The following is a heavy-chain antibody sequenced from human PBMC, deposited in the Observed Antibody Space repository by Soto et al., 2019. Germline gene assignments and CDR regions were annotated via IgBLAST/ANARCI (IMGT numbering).Heavy chain of an antibody. Sequence: EVQLVESGGALVQPGGSLRLSCAASEFTFSNYWMTWVRQAPGRGLEWVANIRQDGSEKYYMDSVRGRFTISRDNAKNSLYLQMNSLRAEDTAVYYCARMLAEYISNWNGEKYLDHWGQGTLVTVSS. CDR3: ARMLAEYISNWNGEKYLDH. V-gene: IGHV3-7*03. D-gene: IGHD1-1*01. CDR2: IRQDGSEK. CDR1: EFTFSNYW. J-gene: IGHJ4*02.